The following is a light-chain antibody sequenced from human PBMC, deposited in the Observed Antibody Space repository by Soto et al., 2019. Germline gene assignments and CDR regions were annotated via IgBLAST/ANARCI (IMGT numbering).Light chain of an antibody. CDR3: QQYGSSPLFT. CDR1: QSVSSSY. CDR2: GAS. J-gene: IGKJ3*01. Sequence: EIVLTQSPGTLSLSPGERATLSCRASQSVSSSYLAWYQQKPGQAPRLLIYGASSRATGIPDRFSGSGSATDFTLTISRLEPEDFEVYYCQQYGSSPLFTFGPGTKVDIK. V-gene: IGKV3-20*01.